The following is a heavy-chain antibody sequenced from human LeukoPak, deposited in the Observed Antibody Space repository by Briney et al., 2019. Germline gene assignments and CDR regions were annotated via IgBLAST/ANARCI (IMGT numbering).Heavy chain of an antibody. CDR2: ISYDGSNK. CDR3: ASKFLGQGP. CDR1: RFTFSSYA. V-gene: IGHV3-30*04. D-gene: IGHD2/OR15-2a*01. J-gene: IGHJ5*02. Sequence: GGSLRLSCPARRFTFSSYAMHWVRQAPGKGLEWVAVISYDGSNKYYADSVKGRFTVSRDNSKNTLYLQMNSLRADDTAVYYCASKFLGQGPWGQGTLVIVAS.